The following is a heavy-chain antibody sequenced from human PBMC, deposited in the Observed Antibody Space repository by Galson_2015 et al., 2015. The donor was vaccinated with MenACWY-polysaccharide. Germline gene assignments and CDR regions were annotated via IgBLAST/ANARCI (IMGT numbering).Heavy chain of an antibody. CDR2: INHSGST. D-gene: IGHD2-8*01. Sequence: SETLSLTCAVYGGSFSGYYWSWIRQPPGKGLEWIGEINHSGSTNYNPSLKSRVTISVDTSKNQFSLKLSSVTAADTAVYYCATGQDAISSWFDPWGQGTLVTVSS. CDR1: GGSFSGYY. J-gene: IGHJ5*02. CDR3: ATGQDAISSWFDP. V-gene: IGHV4-34*01.